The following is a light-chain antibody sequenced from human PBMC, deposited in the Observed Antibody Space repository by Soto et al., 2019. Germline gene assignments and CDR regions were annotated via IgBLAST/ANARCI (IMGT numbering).Light chain of an antibody. CDR1: QSISSSY. Sequence: EIVLTQSPGTLSLSPGERATVSCRASQSISSSYLAWYQQKPGQAPRLLVSGASSRATGTPDRFSGSGCGTDFSLSISRLEPEDFAVYYCQQYGSSRFTFGPGTKVDIK. J-gene: IGKJ3*01. V-gene: IGKV3-20*01. CDR2: GAS. CDR3: QQYGSSRFT.